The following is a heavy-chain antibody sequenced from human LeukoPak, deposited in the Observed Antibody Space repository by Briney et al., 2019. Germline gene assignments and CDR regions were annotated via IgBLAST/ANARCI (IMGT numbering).Heavy chain of an antibody. CDR2: INNEGNDT. Sequence: GGSLKLSCAAPGFTFTKYWMHWVRQVPRKGLIWVSRINNEGNDTNYADSVKGRFTISRDNAKNTLYLQMNSLRAEDTAVYYCARGIYGNFDYWGQGSLVTVSS. CDR1: GFTFTKYW. D-gene: IGHD3-10*01. J-gene: IGHJ4*02. CDR3: ARGIYGNFDY. V-gene: IGHV3-74*01.